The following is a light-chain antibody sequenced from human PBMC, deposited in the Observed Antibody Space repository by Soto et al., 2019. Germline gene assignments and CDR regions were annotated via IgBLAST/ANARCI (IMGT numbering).Light chain of an antibody. CDR1: SSDVGGYNY. Sequence: QSVLTQAASVSGSPGQSITISCTGTSSDVGGYNYVSWYQQHPGKAPKLIIYELSNRPSGVSNRFSGSKSGNTASLTISGLQAEDEADYYCNSYTSKSTGVFGTGTKLTVL. J-gene: IGLJ1*01. CDR3: NSYTSKSTGV. V-gene: IGLV2-14*01. CDR2: ELS.